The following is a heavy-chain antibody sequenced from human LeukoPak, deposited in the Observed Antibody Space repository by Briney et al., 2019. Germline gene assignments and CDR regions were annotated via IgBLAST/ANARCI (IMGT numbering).Heavy chain of an antibody. CDR1: GFTFSNYG. D-gene: IGHD3-16*01. CDR2: IWFDGSNK. J-gene: IGHJ3*02. CDR3: AREGEGYYDAFDI. Sequence: GRSLRLSCTASGFTFSNYGMHWVRQAPGKGREWVAIIWFDGSNKYYADSVKGRFTISRDNSENTLYLQMNSLRAEDTAVYYCAREGEGYYDAFDIWGQGTMVTVSS. V-gene: IGHV3-33*01.